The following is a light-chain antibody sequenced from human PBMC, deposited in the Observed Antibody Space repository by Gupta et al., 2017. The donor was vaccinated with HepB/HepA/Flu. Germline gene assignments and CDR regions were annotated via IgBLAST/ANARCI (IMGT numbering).Light chain of an antibody. Sequence: QSVLTQPPSASGTPGQRVTISCSGSSSNIGSNPVNWYQQLPGTAPNLLVYDNNQRPSGGPARFSGSKSGTSASLAISGLQSEDEADYFCAAWDDSLNGRYVFGTGTKVTVL. CDR3: AAWDDSLNGRYV. V-gene: IGLV1-44*01. J-gene: IGLJ1*01. CDR2: DNN. CDR1: SSNIGSNP.